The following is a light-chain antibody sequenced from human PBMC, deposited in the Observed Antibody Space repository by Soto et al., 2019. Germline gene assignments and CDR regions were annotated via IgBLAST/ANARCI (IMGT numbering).Light chain of an antibody. CDR2: EDN. J-gene: IGLJ2*01. CDR3: CAFVRSNALL. Sequence: QSALTQPASVSGSPGQSITISCTGTSSDVGSYNLVSWYQHHPGKAPKFIIYEDNKRPSGVSNRFSGSKSGNTASLTISGLQAEDEADYYCCAFVRSNALLFGGGTNLTVL. CDR1: SSDVGSYNL. V-gene: IGLV2-23*01.